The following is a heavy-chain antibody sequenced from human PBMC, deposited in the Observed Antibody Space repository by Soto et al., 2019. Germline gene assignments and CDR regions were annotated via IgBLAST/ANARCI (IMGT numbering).Heavy chain of an antibody. D-gene: IGHD5-12*01. CDR2: ISGSGTIK. Sequence: QMQLVESGGGLVKPGGSLRLSCATSGFTFSNDFMTWIRQAPGKGLAFISYISGSGTIKYYADSVKGRFTISRDNAKNSLYLQMNSLRAEDTAVYYCASGACSGYDCYFDYWGQGTLVTVSS. V-gene: IGHV3-11*01. CDR3: ASGACSGYDCYFDY. CDR1: GFTFSNDF. J-gene: IGHJ4*02.